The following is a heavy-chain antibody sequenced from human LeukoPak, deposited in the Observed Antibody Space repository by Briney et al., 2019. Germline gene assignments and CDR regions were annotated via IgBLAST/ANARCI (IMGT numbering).Heavy chain of an antibody. Sequence: PSETLSLTCTVSGDSITSNTYYWGWIRQPPGKGLEWIGSIYNSGSTYYNPALKSRVTISADTSKNQFSLKVSSVTAADTAVYYCARGYRFYFDYWGQGTLVTVSS. CDR2: IYNSGST. CDR3: ARGYRFYFDY. J-gene: IGHJ4*02. D-gene: IGHD1-1*01. V-gene: IGHV4-39*07. CDR1: GDSITSNTYY.